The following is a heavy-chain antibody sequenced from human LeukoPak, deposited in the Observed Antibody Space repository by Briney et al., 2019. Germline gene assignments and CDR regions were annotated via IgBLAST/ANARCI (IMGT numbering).Heavy chain of an antibody. CDR2: IRYDGSNK. Sequence: GGSLRLSCAASGFTFSSYGMHWVRQAPGKGLEWVAFIRYDGSNKYYADSVKGRFTISRDNSKNTLYLQMNSLRAEDTAVYYCAKEIGVAVGNYMDFWGKGTTVTVSS. J-gene: IGHJ6*03. D-gene: IGHD2-2*01. V-gene: IGHV3-30*02. CDR1: GFTFSSYG. CDR3: AKEIGVAVGNYMDF.